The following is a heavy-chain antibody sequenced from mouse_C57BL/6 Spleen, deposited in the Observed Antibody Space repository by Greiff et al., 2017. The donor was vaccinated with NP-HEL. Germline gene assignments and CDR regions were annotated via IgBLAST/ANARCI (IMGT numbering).Heavy chain of an antibody. CDR2: INPYNGGT. CDR1: GYTFTDYY. Sequence: EVQLQQSGPVLVKPGASVKMSCKASGYTFTDYYMNWVKQSHGKSLEWIGVINPYNGGTSYNQKFKGKATLTVDKSFSTAYMELNSRTSEDSAVYYCARDYDHDRVDYFDYWGQGTTLTVSS. D-gene: IGHD2-4*01. CDR3: ARDYDHDRVDYFDY. J-gene: IGHJ2*01. V-gene: IGHV1-19*01.